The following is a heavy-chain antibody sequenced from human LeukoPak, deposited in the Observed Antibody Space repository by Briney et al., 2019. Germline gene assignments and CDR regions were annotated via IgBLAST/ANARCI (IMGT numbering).Heavy chain of an antibody. D-gene: IGHD3-10*01. V-gene: IGHV3-13*01. Sequence: GGSLRLSCVASGFTFSSYDIHWVRQATGKGLEWVSAIGTADDTYYAGSVKGRFTISRENAKNSVYLQMNSLRAGDTAVYYCGRDIGGRGHDVWGQGSLVTVSS. J-gene: IGHJ4*02. CDR3: GRDIGGRGHDV. CDR2: IGTADDT. CDR1: GFTFSSYD.